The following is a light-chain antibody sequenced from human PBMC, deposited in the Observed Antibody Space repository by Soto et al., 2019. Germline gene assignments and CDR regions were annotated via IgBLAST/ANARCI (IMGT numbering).Light chain of an antibody. CDR1: SGSVSTTYY. CDR3: MLYVGSGIAV. J-gene: IGLJ3*02. Sequence: VVTQEPSFSVSPGGTVTLTCGLRSGSVSTTYYPSWYQQSPGQPPRTLIYNTDTRSSGVPDRFSGSILGNKAALTITGAQADDESDYYCMLYVGSGIAVFGGGTKVTVL. V-gene: IGLV8-61*01. CDR2: NTD.